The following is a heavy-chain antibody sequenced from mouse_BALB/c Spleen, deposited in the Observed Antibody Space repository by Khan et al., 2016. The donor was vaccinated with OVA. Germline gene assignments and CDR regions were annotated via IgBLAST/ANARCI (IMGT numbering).Heavy chain of an antibody. CDR2: IYYSGSI. D-gene: IGHD2-1*01. J-gene: IGHJ4*01. Sequence: EVQLQESGPDLVKPSQSLSLTCTVTGYSITSGYSWHWIRQFPGNKLEWMGYIYYSGSINYNPYFKSRISIARDTSKNQFFLKLNSVTTEDTATYYWARDGNYMDYWGQGTSVTVSS. CDR3: ARDGNYMDY. V-gene: IGHV3-1*02. CDR1: GYSITSGYS.